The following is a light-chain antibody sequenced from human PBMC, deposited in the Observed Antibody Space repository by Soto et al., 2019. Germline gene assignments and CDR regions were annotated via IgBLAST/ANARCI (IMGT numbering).Light chain of an antibody. V-gene: IGKV3-15*01. CDR3: QQYGDRPRT. CDR2: GAS. Sequence: EIVITQSPATLSVSPGERATLSFRASQSVSSNLAWYQQKPGQAPSLLIYGASTRATGTPARFSGSVSGTEFTLTISSLESEDFAVYFCQQYGDRPRTFGQGTKVDI. J-gene: IGKJ1*01. CDR1: QSVSSN.